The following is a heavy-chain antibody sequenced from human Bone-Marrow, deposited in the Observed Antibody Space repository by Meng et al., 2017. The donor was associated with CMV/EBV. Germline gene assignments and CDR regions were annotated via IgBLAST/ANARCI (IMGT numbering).Heavy chain of an antibody. CDR2: INLGPGNT. CDR1: GYTFTSYD. J-gene: IGHJ5*02. V-gene: IGHV1-46*04. CDR3: AREVINGIGATVS. Sequence: ASVKVSCKASGYTFTSYDINWVRQATGQGLEWMGIINLGPGNTKYSPKLRGRVTISRDTSTSTVYMELSSLTSEDTALYYCAREVINGIGATVSWGQGTLVTVSS. D-gene: IGHD1-26*01.